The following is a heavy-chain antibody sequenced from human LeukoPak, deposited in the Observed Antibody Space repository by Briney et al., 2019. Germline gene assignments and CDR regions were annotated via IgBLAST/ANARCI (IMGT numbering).Heavy chain of an antibody. D-gene: IGHD4-17*01. J-gene: IGHJ4*02. V-gene: IGHV3-33*01. CDR2: VWPDGNKK. CDR1: GFTFSDHG. CDR3: ARARTTRGFDY. Sequence: GTSLRLSCVASGFTFSDHGLHWVRQAPGKGLEWVAIVWPDGNKKLYADSMKGRFTISKDNPRNTVYLQMNSVTVDDTAVYYCARARTTRGFDYWGQGTLVTVSS.